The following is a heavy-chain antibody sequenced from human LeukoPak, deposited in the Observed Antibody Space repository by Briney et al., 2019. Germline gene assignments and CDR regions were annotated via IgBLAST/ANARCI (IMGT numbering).Heavy chain of an antibody. CDR1: GYTFTHHG. CDR3: ARTAARRFDY. V-gene: IGHV1-46*01. D-gene: IGHD6-6*01. Sequence: GASVKVSCKASGYTFTHHGISWVRQAPGQGLEWMGIINPTGGSTTYAQKFQGRVTMTRDTSTSTVYMELSSLRSDDTAVYYCARTAARRFDYWGQGTLVTVSS. CDR2: INPTGGST. J-gene: IGHJ4*02.